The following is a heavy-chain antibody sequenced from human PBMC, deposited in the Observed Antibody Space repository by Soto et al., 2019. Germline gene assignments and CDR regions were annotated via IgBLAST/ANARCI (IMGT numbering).Heavy chain of an antibody. V-gene: IGHV1-18*01. CDR3: ARVLLTIFRVVIMAYYGMDV. CDR1: VYSISRDG. D-gene: IGHD3-3*01. CDR2: ISAYNGNT. Sequence: VSVKVSCKASVYSISRDGISWVRQAPGQGHEWMGWISAYNGNTNYAQKLQGRVTMTTDTSTSTAYMELRSLRSDDTAVYYCARVLLTIFRVVIMAYYGMDVWGQGTTVTVS. J-gene: IGHJ6*02.